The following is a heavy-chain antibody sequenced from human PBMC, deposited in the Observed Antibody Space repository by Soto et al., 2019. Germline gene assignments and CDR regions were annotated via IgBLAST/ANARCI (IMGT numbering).Heavy chain of an antibody. J-gene: IGHJ6*02. Sequence: SETLSLTCTVSGGSISSGGYYWSWIRQHPGKGLEWIGYIYYSGSTYYNPSLKSRVTISVDTSKYQFSLKLSSVTAADTAVYYCAGGSGSYYSGYGMDVWGQGTTVTVSS. CDR1: GGSISSGGYY. CDR2: IYYSGST. CDR3: AGGSGSYYSGYGMDV. D-gene: IGHD3-10*01. V-gene: IGHV4-31*03.